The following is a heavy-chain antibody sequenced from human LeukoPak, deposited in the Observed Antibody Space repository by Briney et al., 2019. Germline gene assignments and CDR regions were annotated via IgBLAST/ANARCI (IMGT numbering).Heavy chain of an antibody. J-gene: IGHJ5*02. CDR1: GGSISCGDYY. D-gene: IGHD3-3*01. CDR3: ARGASRDFWSGYDANWFDP. CDR2: IYYSGST. V-gene: IGHV4-30-4*08. Sequence: SQTLSLTCTVSGGSISCGDYYWSWIRQPPGKGLEWIGYIYYSGSTYYNPSLKSRVTISVDTSKNQFSLKLSSVTAADTAVYYCARGASRDFWSGYDANWFDPWGQGTLVTVSS.